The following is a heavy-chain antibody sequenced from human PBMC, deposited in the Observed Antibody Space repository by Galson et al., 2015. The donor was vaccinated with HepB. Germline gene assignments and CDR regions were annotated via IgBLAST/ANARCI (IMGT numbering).Heavy chain of an antibody. Sequence: SLRLSCAASGFTFSGSVIHWVRQASGRGPEWIGHIRSKATNYAALYVPSLKGRFTISRDDSKNMAYLHMGSLKTDDTAVYYCVRSGDFSGYSSRWGQGTLVTVSS. V-gene: IGHV3-73*01. J-gene: IGHJ4*02. CDR3: VRSGDFSGYSSR. D-gene: IGHD6-13*01. CDR2: IRSKATNYAA. CDR1: GFTFSGSV.